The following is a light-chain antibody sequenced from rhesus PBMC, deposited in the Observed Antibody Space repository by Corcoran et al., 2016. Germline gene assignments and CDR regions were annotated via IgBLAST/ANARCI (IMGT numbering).Light chain of an antibody. CDR1: QGISSY. Sequence: DIQMSQSPSSLSASVGDIVTITCRASQGISSYLTWYQQKPGNAPKLLIYYANSLASGVPSRFSGSGSGTDFTLTLSRLQPGDFAPYYCQQGNSNSTTFGQGTKVEIK. CDR2: YAN. CDR3: QQGNSNSTT. V-gene: IGKV1-32*02. J-gene: IGKJ1*01.